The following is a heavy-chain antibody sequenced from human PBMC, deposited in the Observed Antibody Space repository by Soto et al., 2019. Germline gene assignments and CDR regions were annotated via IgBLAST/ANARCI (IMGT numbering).Heavy chain of an antibody. Sequence: SETLSLTCTVSGGSISSSSYYWGWIRQPPGKGLEWIGSIYYSGSTYYNPSLKSRVTISVDTSKNQFSLKLSSVTAADTAVYYCARAIAARPENWFDPWGQGTLVTVSS. V-gene: IGHV4-39*01. D-gene: IGHD6-6*01. J-gene: IGHJ5*02. CDR2: IYYSGST. CDR3: ARAIAARPENWFDP. CDR1: GGSISSSSYY.